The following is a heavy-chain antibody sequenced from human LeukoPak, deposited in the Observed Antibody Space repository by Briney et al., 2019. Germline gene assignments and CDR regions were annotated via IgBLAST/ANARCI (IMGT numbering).Heavy chain of an antibody. D-gene: IGHD3-22*01. CDR3: ARDYGSSGYYNWFDP. J-gene: IGHJ5*02. V-gene: IGHV1-2*02. CDR1: GYTFTGYY. Sequence: ASVKVSCKAPGYTFTGYYMHWVRQAPGQGLEWMGWINPNSGGTNYAQKFQGRVTMTRDTSISTAYMELSRLRSDDTAVYYCARDYGSSGYYNWFDPWGQGTLVTVSS. CDR2: INPNSGGT.